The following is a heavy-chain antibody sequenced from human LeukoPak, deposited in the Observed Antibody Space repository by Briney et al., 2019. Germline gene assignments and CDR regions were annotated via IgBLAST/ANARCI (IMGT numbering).Heavy chain of an antibody. J-gene: IGHJ6*03. Sequence: GSLLLSCAASGFTFDEYGMSWVRQAPGKGLEWVSGINWNGGSTGYADSVKGRFTISRDNSKNTLYLQLNSLTAEDTAVYYCAKYYDFWSGYSQHYFYMDVWGKGTTVTVSS. CDR2: INWNGGST. CDR3: AKYYDFWSGYSQHYFYMDV. CDR1: GFTFDEYG. D-gene: IGHD3-3*01. V-gene: IGHV3-20*04.